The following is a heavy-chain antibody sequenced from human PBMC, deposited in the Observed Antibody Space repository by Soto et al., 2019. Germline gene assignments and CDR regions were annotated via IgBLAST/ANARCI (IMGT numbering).Heavy chain of an antibody. Sequence: SVKVSCKASGFTFTSSAVQWVRQARGQRLEWIGWIVVGSGNTNYAQKFQERVTITRDMSTSTAYMELSSLRSEDTAVYYCAAHTPHYYDSSGYYYYGLYVWGQ. CDR3: AAHTPHYYDSSGYYYYGLYV. CDR1: GFTFTSSA. D-gene: IGHD3-22*01. J-gene: IGHJ6*02. CDR2: IVVGSGNT. V-gene: IGHV1-58*01.